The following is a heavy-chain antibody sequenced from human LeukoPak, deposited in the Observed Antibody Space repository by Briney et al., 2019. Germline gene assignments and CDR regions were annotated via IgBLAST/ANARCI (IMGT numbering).Heavy chain of an antibody. J-gene: IGHJ4*02. CDR1: GYTFSYFG. CDR3: ARELFSSGWQDTYYFDY. V-gene: IGHV1-18*01. Sequence: ASVKVSCKASGYTFSYFGINWVRQAPGQGLEWMGWISGYNGNTNYAQKLQGRVTMTTDTSTSTAYMELRSLRSDDTAVYYCARELFSSGWQDTYYFDYWGQGTLVTVSS. D-gene: IGHD6-19*01. CDR2: ISGYNGNT.